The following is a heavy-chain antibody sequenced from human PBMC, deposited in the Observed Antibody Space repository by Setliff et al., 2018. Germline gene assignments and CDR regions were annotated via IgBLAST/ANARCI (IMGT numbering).Heavy chain of an antibody. Sequence: GGSLRLSCAASGFTFRNYGMHWVRQAPGKGPEWVAVIWFDGGNEFYADSVRGRFTISRDNSKNMLYLQMDSLRVEDTAVYYCAREGYGDYAGDYWGQGTLVTVSS. J-gene: IGHJ4*02. V-gene: IGHV3-33*01. CDR3: AREGYGDYAGDY. D-gene: IGHD4-17*01. CDR1: GFTFRNYG. CDR2: IWFDGGNE.